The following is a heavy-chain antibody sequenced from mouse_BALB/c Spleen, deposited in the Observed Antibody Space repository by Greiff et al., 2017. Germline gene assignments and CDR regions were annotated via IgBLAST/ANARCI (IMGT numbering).Heavy chain of an antibody. CDR3: ARSYGSSLYYFDY. D-gene: IGHD1-1*01. CDR1: GYTFTSYW. J-gene: IGHJ2*01. Sequence: VQLQESGAELAKPGASVKMSCKASGYTFTSYWMHWVKQRPGQGLEWIGYINPSTGYTEYNQKFKDKATLTADKSSSTAYMQLSSLTSEDSAVYYCARSYGSSLYYFDYWGQGTTLTVSS. V-gene: IGHV1-7*01. CDR2: INPSTGYT.